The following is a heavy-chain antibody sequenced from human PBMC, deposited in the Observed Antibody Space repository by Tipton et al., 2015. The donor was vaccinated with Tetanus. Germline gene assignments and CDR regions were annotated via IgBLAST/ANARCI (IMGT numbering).Heavy chain of an antibody. J-gene: IGHJ4*02. D-gene: IGHD2-15*01. Sequence: SLRLSCEASGFRFSSYGMHWVRQAPGKGLEWVAVIWYDGSKTYYADSVKGRFTISRDNSKNTLFLQMNSLKGEDTAVYYCIKDTSPGGLDYWGQGTLVTVSS. CDR3: IKDTSPGGLDY. CDR1: GFRFSSYG. CDR2: IWYDGSKT. V-gene: IGHV3-33*06.